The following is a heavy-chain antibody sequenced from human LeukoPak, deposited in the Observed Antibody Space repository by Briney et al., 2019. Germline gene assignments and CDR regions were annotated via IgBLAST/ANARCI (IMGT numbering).Heavy chain of an antibody. V-gene: IGHV1-2*02. D-gene: IGHD4-17*01. J-gene: IGHJ4*02. CDR2: INPNSGGT. CDR1: GYTFTGYY. CDR3: ARDPSDDYGDYEEKFDY. Sequence: ASVKASCKASGYTFTGYYMHWVRQAPGQGLEWMGWINPNSGGTNYAQKFQGRATMTRDTSISTAYMELSRLRSDDTAVYYCARDPSDDYGDYEEKFDYWGQGALVTVSS.